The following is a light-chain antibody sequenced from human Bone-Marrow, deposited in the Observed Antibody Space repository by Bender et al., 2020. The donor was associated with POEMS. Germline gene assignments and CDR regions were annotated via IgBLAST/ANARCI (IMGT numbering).Light chain of an antibody. V-gene: IGLV2-14*03. J-gene: IGLJ1*01. CDR2: HVR. CDR1: NSDIAISNS. CDR3: SSFTTSNTYV. Sequence: QSALTQPASVSGSPGRSITISCSGTNSDIAISNSVSWYQQHPGKAPKLIVLHVRDRPSEIPNRFSASKSANTASLTIFGLQADDEADYYCSSFTTSNTYVFGTGTMVTVL.